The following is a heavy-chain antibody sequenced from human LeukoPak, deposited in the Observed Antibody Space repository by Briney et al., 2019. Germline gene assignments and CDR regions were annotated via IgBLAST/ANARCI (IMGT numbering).Heavy chain of an antibody. CDR1: GGSISSSSYY. CDR2: ISYSGST. D-gene: IGHD3-22*01. CDR3: ASLNAAYYYDSSGKPRGWFDP. V-gene: IGHV4-39*01. Sequence: SETLSLTCTVSGGSISSSSYYWGWIRQPPGKGLEWIGSISYSGSTYYNPSLKSRVTISVDTSKNQFSLKLSSVTAADTAVYYCASLNAAYYYDSSGKPRGWFDPWGQGTLVTASS. J-gene: IGHJ5*02.